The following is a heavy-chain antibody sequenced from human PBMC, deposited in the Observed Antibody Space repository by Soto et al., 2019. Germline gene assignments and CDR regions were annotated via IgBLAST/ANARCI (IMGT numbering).Heavy chain of an antibody. V-gene: IGHV4-30-2*01. D-gene: IGHD4-17*01. CDR2: IYHSGST. J-gene: IGHJ4*02. CDR3: ASSMTTATTNDY. Sequence: QLRLQESGSGLVKPSQTLSLTCAVSGGSISSGGYSWCWIRQPPGKGLEWIGYIYHSGSTYYNQSLKSRVTISVDRPKNLFSLKLSYVTAADTAVYCCASSMTTATTNDYWGQGSLVTVSS. CDR1: GGSISSGGYS.